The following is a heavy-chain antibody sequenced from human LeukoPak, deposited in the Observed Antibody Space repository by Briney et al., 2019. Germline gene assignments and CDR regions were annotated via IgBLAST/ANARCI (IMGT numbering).Heavy chain of an antibody. CDR1: GGSISGYY. Sequence: SETLSLTCTVSGGSISGYYWSWIRQPPGKGLEWIGYIYYSGSTNYNPSLKSRVTISVDTSKNQFSLKLSSVTAADTAVYYCAREMSGYDLNALDIRGQGTMVTVSS. CDR3: AREMSGYDLNALDI. CDR2: IYYSGST. D-gene: IGHD5-12*01. J-gene: IGHJ3*02. V-gene: IGHV4-59*01.